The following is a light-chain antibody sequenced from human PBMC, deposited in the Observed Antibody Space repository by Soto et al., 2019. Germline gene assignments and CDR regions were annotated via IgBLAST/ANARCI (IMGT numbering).Light chain of an antibody. CDR3: RTWDSSLSAGV. CDR2: DND. V-gene: IGLV1-51*01. CDR1: SSNIGNNY. J-gene: IGLJ3*02. Sequence: QSVLTQPPSVSAAPGQKVTISCSGSSSNIGNNYVSWYQQLPGTAPKLLSYDNDKRPSGIPDRFSGSKSGTSATLDITGLQTGDEADYYCRTWDSSLSAGVFGGGTKVTVL.